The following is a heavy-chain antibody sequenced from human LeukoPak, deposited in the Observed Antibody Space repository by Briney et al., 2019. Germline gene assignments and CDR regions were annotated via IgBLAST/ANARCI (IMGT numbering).Heavy chain of an antibody. Sequence: GGSLRLSCAASGFTFSSNWMSWVRQAPGKGLQWVANINPDGGDKYYADSVKGRFTISRDNSKNTLYLQMNSLRAEDTAVYYCAKDPTIAAANWFDPWGQGTLVTVSS. V-gene: IGHV3-7*03. D-gene: IGHD6-13*01. CDR1: GFTFSSNW. J-gene: IGHJ5*02. CDR3: AKDPTIAAANWFDP. CDR2: INPDGGDK.